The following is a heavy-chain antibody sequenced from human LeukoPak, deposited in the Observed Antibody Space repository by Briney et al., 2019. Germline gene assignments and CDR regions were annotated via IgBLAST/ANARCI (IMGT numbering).Heavy chain of an antibody. CDR3: ARGQDGSGSYWGDAFDI. J-gene: IGHJ3*02. CDR2: IKQDGSEK. D-gene: IGHD3-10*01. CDR1: GFTFSSYW. V-gene: IGHV3-7*01. Sequence: QSGGSLRLSCAASGFTFSSYWMSWVRQAPGKGLEWVANIKQDGSEKYYVDSVKGRFTISRDNAKNSLYLQMNSLRAEDTAVYYCARGQDGSGSYWGDAFDIWGQGTMVTVSS.